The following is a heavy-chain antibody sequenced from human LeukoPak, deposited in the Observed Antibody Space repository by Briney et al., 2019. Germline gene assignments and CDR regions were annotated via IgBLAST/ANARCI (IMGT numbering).Heavy chain of an antibody. J-gene: IGHJ5*02. CDR2: ISSSGSTI. V-gene: IGHV3-11*04. CDR1: GFTFSDYY. Sequence: GGSLRLSCAASGFTFSDYYMSWVRQAPEKGLEWVSYISSSGSTIYYADSVKGRFTISRDNAKNSLYLQMNSLRAEDTAVYYCARDRRAMDYDFWSGYYVGRFDPWGQGTLVTVSS. D-gene: IGHD3-3*01. CDR3: ARDRRAMDYDFWSGYYVGRFDP.